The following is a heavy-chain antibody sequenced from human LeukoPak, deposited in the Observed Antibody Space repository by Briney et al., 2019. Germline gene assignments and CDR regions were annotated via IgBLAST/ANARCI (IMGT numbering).Heavy chain of an antibody. CDR3: ARDAVDTANAV. Sequence: GGSLRLSCAASGFTFTTYWMHWVRQAPGKGLVWVSHINSDGSITSYADSVKGRFTISRDNAKNTLYPQMNSLRAEDTAVYYCARDAVDTANAVWGQGTTVTVSS. V-gene: IGHV3-74*01. J-gene: IGHJ6*02. D-gene: IGHD5-18*01. CDR2: INSDGSIT. CDR1: GFTFTTYW.